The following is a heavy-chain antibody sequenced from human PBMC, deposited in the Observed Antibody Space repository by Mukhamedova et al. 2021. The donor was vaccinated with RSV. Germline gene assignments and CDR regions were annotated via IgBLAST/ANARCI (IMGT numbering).Heavy chain of an antibody. Sequence: VSYISSSGSTIYYADSVKGRFTISRDNAKNSLYLQMNSLRAEDTAVYYCARLTGTYLDYWGQGTLVTVSS. D-gene: IGHD1-20*01. CDR2: ISSSGSTI. V-gene: IGHV3-48*03. CDR3: ARLTGTYLDY. J-gene: IGHJ4*02.